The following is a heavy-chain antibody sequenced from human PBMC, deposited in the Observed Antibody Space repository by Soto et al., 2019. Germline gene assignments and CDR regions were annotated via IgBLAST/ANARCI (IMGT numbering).Heavy chain of an antibody. CDR2: ISAYNGKR. CDR1: GYPFTSYG. Sequence: QGQLLQSGDEVKTPGASVRVSCRASGYPFTSYGISWVRQAPGQGLEWVAWISAYNGKRDTAQKFQGRVTMTLDTPTDTAHIDLADLTSADTAVYYCARGRIVASIHDAFDMWGQATKVTVSS. J-gene: IGHJ3*02. V-gene: IGHV1-18*01. D-gene: IGHD5-12*01. CDR3: ARGRIVASIHDAFDM.